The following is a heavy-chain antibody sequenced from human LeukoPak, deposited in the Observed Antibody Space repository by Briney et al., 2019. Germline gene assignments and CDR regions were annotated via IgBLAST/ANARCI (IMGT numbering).Heavy chain of an antibody. D-gene: IGHD3-10*01. J-gene: IGHJ6*02. V-gene: IGHV1-46*01. CDR1: GYTFTGYY. CDR3: ARDVSAAHYGSGIYYYGMDV. Sequence: ASVKVSCKASGYTFTGYYMHWVRQAPGQGLEWMGIINPSGGSTSYAQKFQGRVTMTRDTSTSTVYMELSSLRSEDTAVYYCARDVSAAHYGSGIYYYGMDVWGQGTTVTVSS. CDR2: INPSGGST.